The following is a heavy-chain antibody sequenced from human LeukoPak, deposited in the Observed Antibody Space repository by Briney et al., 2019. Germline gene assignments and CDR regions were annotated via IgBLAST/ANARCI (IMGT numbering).Heavy chain of an antibody. Sequence: SETLSLTCTVSGGSISSYYWSWIRQPPGKGLEWIGYIYYSGSTNYNPSLKSRDTISVDTSKNQFSLKLSSVTAADTAVYYCARGGYDFWSGYSYNWFDPWGQGTLVTVSS. J-gene: IGHJ5*02. CDR1: GGSISSYY. D-gene: IGHD3-3*01. CDR3: ARGGYDFWSGYSYNWFDP. V-gene: IGHV4-59*01. CDR2: IYYSGST.